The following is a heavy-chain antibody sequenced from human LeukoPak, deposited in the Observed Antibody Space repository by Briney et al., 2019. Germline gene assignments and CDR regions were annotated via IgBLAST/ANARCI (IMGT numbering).Heavy chain of an antibody. CDR1: GFTFSSYS. V-gene: IGHV3-21*01. CDR3: ARAPWGVAAAGFDY. CDR2: ISSSSSYI. Sequence: PGGSLRLSCAASGFTFSSYSMNWVRQAPGKGLEWVSSISSSSSYIYYADSVKGRFTISRDNAKNSLYLQMNSLRAEDTAVYYCARAPWGVAAAGFDYWGQGTLVTVSS. D-gene: IGHD6-13*01. J-gene: IGHJ4*02.